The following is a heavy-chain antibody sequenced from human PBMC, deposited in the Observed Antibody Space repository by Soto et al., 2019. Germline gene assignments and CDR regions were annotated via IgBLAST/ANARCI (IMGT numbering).Heavy chain of an antibody. CDR2: IYYSGST. CDR3: ARDNVDIVATRFRGSWFDP. Sequence: TLSLTCTVSGGSISSGGYYWSWIGQRPGNGLEWIGYIYYSGSTYYNPSLKSRVTISVDTSKNQFSLKLSSVTAADTAVYYCARDNVDIVATRFRGSWFDPWGQGTLVTVSS. CDR1: GGSISSGGYY. J-gene: IGHJ5*02. V-gene: IGHV4-31*03. D-gene: IGHD5-12*01.